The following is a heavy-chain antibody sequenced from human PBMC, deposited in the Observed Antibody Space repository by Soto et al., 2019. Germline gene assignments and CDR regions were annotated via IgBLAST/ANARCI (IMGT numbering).Heavy chain of an antibody. D-gene: IGHD3-10*01. V-gene: IGHV3-23*01. CDR2: ISGGGGSA. CDR1: GFTFRDYG. Sequence: QPGGSLRLSCAVSGFTFRDYGMSWVRQAPGKGLEWVASISGGGGSAFYRDSVKGRFTISRDNSSNTLHLQMSRLSTEDTAKYYCAKEDSFYYGSGDYWGQGTLVTVSS. CDR3: AKEDSFYYGSGDY. J-gene: IGHJ4*02.